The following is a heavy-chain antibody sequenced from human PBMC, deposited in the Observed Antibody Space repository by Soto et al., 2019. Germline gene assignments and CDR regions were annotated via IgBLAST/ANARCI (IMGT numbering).Heavy chain of an antibody. D-gene: IGHD6-25*01. Sequence: VGSLRLSCAASGFTFSSYSMNWVRQAPGKGLEWVSYISSSSITTYYADSVKGRFTISRDNAKNSLYLQMNSLRAEDTAVYYCARDRGSSGYLFGYWGQGT. CDR3: ARDRGSSGYLFGY. V-gene: IGHV3-48*01. CDR1: GFTFSSYS. J-gene: IGHJ4*02. CDR2: ISSSSITT.